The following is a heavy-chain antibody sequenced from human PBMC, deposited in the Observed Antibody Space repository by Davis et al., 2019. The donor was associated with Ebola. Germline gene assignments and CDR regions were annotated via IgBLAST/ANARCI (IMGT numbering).Heavy chain of an antibody. J-gene: IGHJ6*03. CDR3: AREFYGDYYYYMDV. CDR1: GFTFSSYS. CDR2: ITSSSNYI. V-gene: IGHV3-21*03. Sequence: PGGSLRLSCAASGFTFSSYSLNWARQAPGKGLEWVSSITSSSNYIYYADSVKGRFTISRDNAKNSLYLQMNSLRAEDTALYYCAREFYGDYYYYMDVWGKGTTVTVSS. D-gene: IGHD4-17*01.